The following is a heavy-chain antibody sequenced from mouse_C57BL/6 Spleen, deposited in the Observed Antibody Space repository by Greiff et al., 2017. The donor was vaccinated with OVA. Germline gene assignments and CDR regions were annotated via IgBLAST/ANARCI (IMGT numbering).Heavy chain of an antibody. Sequence: EVQGVESGGGLVKPGGSLKLSCAASGFTFSSYAMSWVRQTPEKRLEWVATISDGGSYTYYPDNVKGRFTISRDNAKNNLYLQMSHLKSEDTAMYYCARDAGYVNYGFDYWGQGTTLTVSS. CDR2: ISDGGSYT. D-gene: IGHD2-10*02. CDR3: ARDAGYVNYGFDY. CDR1: GFTFSSYA. J-gene: IGHJ2*01. V-gene: IGHV5-4*01.